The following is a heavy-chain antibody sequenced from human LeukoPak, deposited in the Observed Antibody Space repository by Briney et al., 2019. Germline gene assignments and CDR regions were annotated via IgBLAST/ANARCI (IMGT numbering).Heavy chain of an antibody. CDR1: GYSFTSCW. CDR3: ARQFAYYDFWSGYAF. CDR2: IYPGDSDT. Sequence: GETLKISCKGSGYSFTSCWIGWVRQMPGKGLEWMGIIYPGDSDTRYSPSFQGQVTISADKSISTAYLQWSSLKASDTAMYYCARQFAYYDFWSGYAFWGQGTLVTVSS. D-gene: IGHD3-3*01. V-gene: IGHV5-51*01. J-gene: IGHJ4*02.